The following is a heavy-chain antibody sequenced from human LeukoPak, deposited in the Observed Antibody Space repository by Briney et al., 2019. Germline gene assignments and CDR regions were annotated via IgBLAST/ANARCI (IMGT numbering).Heavy chain of an antibody. CDR3: ARDVPGGGIDY. J-gene: IGHJ4*02. CDR2: INPNSGGT. D-gene: IGHD3-16*01. CDR1: GYTFTGYY. Sequence: ASVKVSCKASGYTFTGYYMHWMRQAPGQGLEWMGWINPNSGGTNYAQKFQGRVTMTRDTSISTAYMELSGLRSDDTAVYYCARDVPGGGIDYWGQGTLVTVSS. V-gene: IGHV1-2*02.